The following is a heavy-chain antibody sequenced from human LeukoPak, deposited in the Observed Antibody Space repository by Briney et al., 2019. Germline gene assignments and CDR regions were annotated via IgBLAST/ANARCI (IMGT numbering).Heavy chain of an antibody. V-gene: IGHV3-23*01. D-gene: IGHD2-2*01. CDR1: GFTFSSYA. CDR2: ISGSGGST. CDR3: AKRQYQLPYFDY. J-gene: IGHJ4*02. Sequence: AGGSLRLSCAASGFTFSSYAMSWVRQAPGKGLEWVSAISGSGGSTYYADSVKGRFTISRDNSTNTLYLQMNSLRAEDTAVYYCAKRQYQLPYFDYWGQGTLVTVSS.